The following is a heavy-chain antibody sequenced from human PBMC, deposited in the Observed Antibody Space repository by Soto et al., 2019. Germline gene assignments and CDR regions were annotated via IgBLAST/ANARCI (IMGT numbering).Heavy chain of an antibody. Sequence: QVQLVQSGADVKKPGSSVKVSCKTSGGPFGSSAISWVRQAPAQGLEWMGEIIPVFDKANYAQNFQGRLTITADEPTGTVFMQLSSLRSEDTAVYFCARLRRYWGDAFDLWGLGTVVTVSS. J-gene: IGHJ3*01. CDR2: IIPVFDKA. CDR1: GGPFGSSA. V-gene: IGHV1-69*01. CDR3: ARLRRYWGDAFDL. D-gene: IGHD3-16*01.